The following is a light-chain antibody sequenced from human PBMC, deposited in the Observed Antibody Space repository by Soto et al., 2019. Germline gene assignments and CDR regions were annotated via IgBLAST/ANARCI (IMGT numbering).Light chain of an antibody. J-gene: IGKJ1*01. CDR1: QSIINW. V-gene: IGKV1-5*03. CDR2: KAS. Sequence: DIQRTQSPSTLSASVGDRVTITCRASQSIINWLGWYQQKPGKAPKLLIYKASSLESGVPSRFSGSGSGTDFTLTINRLQPDDFATYYCQHYNSFPWTFGQGTKVDIK. CDR3: QHYNSFPWT.